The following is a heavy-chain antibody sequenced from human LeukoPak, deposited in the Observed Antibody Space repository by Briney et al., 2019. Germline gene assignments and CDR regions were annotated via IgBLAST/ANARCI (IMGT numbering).Heavy chain of an antibody. Sequence: ASVKVSCKASGYTFTSYGISWVRQAPGQGLEWMGWISAYNGNTNYVQKLQGRVTMTIDTSTSTAYMELRSLRSDDTAVYYCARDSTCSSTSCYFPDYWGQGTLVTVSS. D-gene: IGHD2-2*01. CDR2: ISAYNGNT. CDR3: ARDSTCSSTSCYFPDY. CDR1: GYTFTSYG. V-gene: IGHV1-18*01. J-gene: IGHJ4*02.